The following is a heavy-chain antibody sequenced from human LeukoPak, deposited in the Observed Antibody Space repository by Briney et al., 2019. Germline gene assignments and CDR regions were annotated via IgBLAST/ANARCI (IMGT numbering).Heavy chain of an antibody. V-gene: IGHV4-4*07. CDR3: ARDINCSGGSCYSYYYYYMDV. J-gene: IGHJ6*03. Sequence: PSETLSLTCTVSGGSTSSYYWSWIRQPAGKGLEWIGRIYTSGSTNYNPSLKSRVTMSVDTSKNQFSLKLSSVTAADTAVYYCARDINCSGGSCYSYYYYYMDVWGKGTTVTVSS. CDR1: GGSTSSYY. CDR2: IYTSGST. D-gene: IGHD2-15*01.